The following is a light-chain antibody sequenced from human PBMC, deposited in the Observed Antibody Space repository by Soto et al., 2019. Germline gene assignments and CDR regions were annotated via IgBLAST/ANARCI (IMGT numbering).Light chain of an antibody. CDR1: QSLSIN. J-gene: IGKJ1*01. CDR2: RAS. V-gene: IGKV3-15*01. CDR3: HQYNNWPPWT. Sequence: EIVMTQSPATLSVSPGESATLSCTASQSLSINLAWYQQKPGQAPRLLIYRASTRASGVTARFSGSGSGTEFTLTISSLQSEDFAVYYCHQYNNWPPWTFGPGTKVEI.